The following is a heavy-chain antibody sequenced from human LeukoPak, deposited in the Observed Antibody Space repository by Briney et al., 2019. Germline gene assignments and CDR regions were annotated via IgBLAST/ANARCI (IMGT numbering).Heavy chain of an antibody. CDR3: AKDFGGSGSYYCPFDY. Sequence: GGSLRLSCAASGFTFRDYGMSWVRQPPGKGLEWVAAISNTATSTYYADSVKGRFTVSRDQSKNTLYLQMNSLRVEDTAIYSCAKDFGGSGSYYCPFDYWGQGALVTVSS. CDR2: ISNTATST. J-gene: IGHJ4*02. V-gene: IGHV3-23*01. CDR1: GFTFRDYG. D-gene: IGHD3-10*01.